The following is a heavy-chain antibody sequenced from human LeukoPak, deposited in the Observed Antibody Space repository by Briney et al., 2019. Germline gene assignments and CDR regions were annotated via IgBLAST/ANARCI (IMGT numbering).Heavy chain of an antibody. CDR2: IFYSGST. CDR3: ARLGVGYNFGYPYYYYMDV. Sequence: KPSETLSLTCTVSGGSISSSSYYWGWIRQPPGKGLEWIGNIFYSGSTYYNPSLKSRVTISVDTSKNQFSQELRSVTAADTAVYYCARLGVGYNFGYPYYYYMDVWGKGTTVTVSS. D-gene: IGHD5-18*01. CDR1: GGSISSSSYY. J-gene: IGHJ6*03. V-gene: IGHV4-39*01.